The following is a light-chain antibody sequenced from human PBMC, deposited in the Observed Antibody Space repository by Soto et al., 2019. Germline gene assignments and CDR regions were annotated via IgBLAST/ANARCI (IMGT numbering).Light chain of an antibody. CDR2: EVS. CDR1: SSDVGGCKF. CDR3: SSGAGSNNPYD. V-gene: IGLV2-8*01. J-gene: IGLJ1*01. Sequence: QSALTQPPSASGSPGQSVTISCTGTSSDVGGCKFVSWYQQYPGKAPKLIIYEVSKRTSGVPDRFSGFKSGNTSSLTVSALQDEDEAGEFYSSGAGSNNPYDFGSGT.